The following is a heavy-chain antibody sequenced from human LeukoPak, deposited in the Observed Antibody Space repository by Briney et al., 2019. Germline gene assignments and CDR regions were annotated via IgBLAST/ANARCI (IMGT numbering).Heavy chain of an antibody. Sequence: GASVKVSCKASGYTFTSYYMHWVRQAPGQGLEWMGIINPSGGSTSYAQKFQGRVTMTRDTSISTAYMELSSLTSEDTAVYYCARPGAAAGFAYWGQGTLVTVSS. CDR1: GYTFTSYY. CDR3: ARPGAAAGFAY. CDR2: INPSGGST. D-gene: IGHD6-13*01. V-gene: IGHV1-46*01. J-gene: IGHJ4*02.